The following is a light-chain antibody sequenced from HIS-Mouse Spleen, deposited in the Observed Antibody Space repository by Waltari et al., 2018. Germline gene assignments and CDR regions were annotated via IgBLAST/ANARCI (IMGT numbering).Light chain of an antibody. CDR2: DVS. CDR1: SSDVGSYNL. CDR3: SSYTSSSTRV. J-gene: IGLJ3*02. Sequence: QSALTQPASVSGSPGQSITISCTGTSSDVGSYNLVSWYQQHPGKAPKLMIYDVSNRPSGGSNRFSGSKSGNTASLTISGLQAEDEADYYCSSYTSSSTRVFGGGTKLTVL. V-gene: IGLV2-14*02.